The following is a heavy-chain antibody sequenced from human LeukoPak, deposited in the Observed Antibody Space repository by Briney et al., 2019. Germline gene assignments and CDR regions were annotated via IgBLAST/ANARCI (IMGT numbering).Heavy chain of an antibody. CDR3: ARAILTASGSVWYFDL. CDR2: IYDSGSI. Sequence: SETLSLTCTVSGGSIRSYFWSWIRQSPGKGLEWIGYIYDSGSINYNPSLKSRVTISVDTPKNQFTLNLRSVTAADTAVYFCARAILTASGSVWYFDLWGRGTLVTVSS. CDR1: GGSIRSYF. J-gene: IGHJ2*01. D-gene: IGHD3-3*01. V-gene: IGHV4-59*12.